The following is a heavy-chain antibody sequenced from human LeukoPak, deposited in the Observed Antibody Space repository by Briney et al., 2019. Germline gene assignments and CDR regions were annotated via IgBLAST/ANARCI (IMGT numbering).Heavy chain of an antibody. CDR3: ARGNLRLGELSGYDY. Sequence: GGSLRLSCAASGFTFDDYGMSWVRQAPGKGLEWVSGINWNGGSTGYADSVMGRFTISRDNAKNSLYLQMNSLRAEDTALYYCARGNLRLGELSGYDYWGQGTLVTVSS. J-gene: IGHJ4*02. CDR2: INWNGGST. V-gene: IGHV3-20*04. CDR1: GFTFDDYG. D-gene: IGHD3-16*02.